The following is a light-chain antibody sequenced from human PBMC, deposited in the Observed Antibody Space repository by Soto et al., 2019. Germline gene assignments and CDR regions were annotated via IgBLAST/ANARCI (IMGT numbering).Light chain of an antibody. J-gene: IGKJ1*01. CDR1: QSVSSN. V-gene: IGKV3-15*01. Sequence: EIVMTQSPATLSVSPGERATISCMASQSVSSNLAWYQQKPGQAPRLLIYGASTRATGIPARFSGSGSGTEFTLTSSSLQPDDFATYYCQQYDSVLGTFGPGTKVDIK. CDR3: QQYDSVLGT. CDR2: GAS.